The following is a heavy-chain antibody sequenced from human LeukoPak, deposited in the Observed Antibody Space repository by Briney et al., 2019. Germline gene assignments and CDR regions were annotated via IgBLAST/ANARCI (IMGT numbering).Heavy chain of an antibody. J-gene: IGHJ5*02. CDR2: ISGSGGST. D-gene: IGHD2-15*01. Sequence: PGGSLRLSCAASGFTFSSYAMSWVRQAPGKGLEWVSAISGSGGSTCYADSVKGRFTISRDNSKNTLYLQMNSLRAEDTAVYYCAKGTVVVAATLWFDPWGQGTLVTVSS. V-gene: IGHV3-23*01. CDR1: GFTFSSYA. CDR3: AKGTVVVAATLWFDP.